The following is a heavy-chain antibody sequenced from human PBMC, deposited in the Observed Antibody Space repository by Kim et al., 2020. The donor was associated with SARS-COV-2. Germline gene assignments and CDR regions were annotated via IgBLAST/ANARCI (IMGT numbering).Heavy chain of an antibody. V-gene: IGHV3-7*01. CDR2: INQDGSQS. Sequence: GGSLRLSCVASGFSFSRHWMTWVRQTPGQGLEWLVNINQDGSQSHYVDSVKGRFTITRDNAKNSVYLQLNSLRAEDTAMYFCATEYSSGWSWEFDSRGQGTLVTV. CDR3: ATEYSSGWSWEFDS. D-gene: IGHD6-19*01. CDR1: GFSFSRHW. J-gene: IGHJ4*02.